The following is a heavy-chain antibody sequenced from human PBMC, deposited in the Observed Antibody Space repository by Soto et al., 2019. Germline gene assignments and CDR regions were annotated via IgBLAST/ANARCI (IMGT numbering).Heavy chain of an antibody. V-gene: IGHV3-23*01. CDR3: AKVGFYDSSGYYYYFDY. CDR2: ISGSGGST. CDR1: GFTFSSYA. D-gene: IGHD3-22*01. Sequence: GGSLRLSCAASGFTFSSYAMSWVRQAPGKGLEWVSAISGSGGSTYYADSVKGRFTISRDNSKNTLYLQMNSLRAEDTAVYYCAKVGFYDSSGYYYYFDYWGQGTLVTVSS. J-gene: IGHJ4*02.